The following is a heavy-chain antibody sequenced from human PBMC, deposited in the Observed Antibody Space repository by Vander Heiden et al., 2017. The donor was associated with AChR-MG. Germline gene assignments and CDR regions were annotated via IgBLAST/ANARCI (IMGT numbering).Heavy chain of an antibody. CDR2: INHSGST. J-gene: IGHJ5*02. CDR3: ARGAKGSGAKTSQPYNWFDP. D-gene: IGHD3-3*01. V-gene: IGHV4-34*01. Sequence: QVQLQQWGAGLLKPSETLSLTCAVYGGSFSGYYRGWIRQPPGKGLEWIGEINHSGSTNYNPSLKSRVTISVDTSKNQFSLKLSSVTAADTAVYYCARGAKGSGAKTSQPYNWFDPWGQGTLVTVSS. CDR1: GGSFSGYY.